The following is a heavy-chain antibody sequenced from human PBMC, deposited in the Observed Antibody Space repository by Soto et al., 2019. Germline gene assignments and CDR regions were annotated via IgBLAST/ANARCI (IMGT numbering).Heavy chain of an antibody. CDR2: ISSSDNII. CDR1: GFIFSDYY. CDR3: ARDRGYYDSSGYFDY. J-gene: IGHJ4*02. V-gene: IGHV3-11*01. D-gene: IGHD3-22*01. Sequence: GGSLRLCCAASGFIFSDYYMSLIRQAPGKGLEWISYISSSDNIIYYADSVKGRFTISRDNAKNSLYLQMNSLIAEDTAVYYCARDRGYYDSSGYFDYWGQGTLVTVSS.